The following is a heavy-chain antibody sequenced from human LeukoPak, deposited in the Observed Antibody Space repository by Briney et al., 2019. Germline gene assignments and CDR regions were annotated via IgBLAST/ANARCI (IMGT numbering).Heavy chain of an antibody. CDR2: IYYSGST. CDR1: GGSISSYY. D-gene: IGHD6-13*01. J-gene: IGHJ4*02. CDR3: ASQIAAAGTGRFWDY. Sequence: SETLSLTCTVSGGSISSYYWSWIRQPPGKGLEWIGYIYYSGSTNYNPSLKSRVTISVDTSKNQFSLKLSSVTAADTAVYYCASQIAAAGTGRFWDYWGQGTLVTVSS. V-gene: IGHV4-59*01.